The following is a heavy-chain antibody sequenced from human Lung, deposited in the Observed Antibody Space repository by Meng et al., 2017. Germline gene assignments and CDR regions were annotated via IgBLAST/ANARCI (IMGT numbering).Heavy chain of an antibody. CDR3: ARGSITMVRGVSVFDP. CDR1: GGSISRSNW. V-gene: IGHV4-4*02. CDR2: IYHSGST. J-gene: IGHJ5*02. D-gene: IGHD3-10*01. Sequence: QGQLQESGPGLGKPSGTLSLTCAVSGGSISRSNWWSWVRQPPGKGLEWIGEIYHSGSTNYNPSLKSRVTISVDKSKNQFSLKLSSVTAADTAVYYCARGSITMVRGVSVFDPWGQGTLVTVSS.